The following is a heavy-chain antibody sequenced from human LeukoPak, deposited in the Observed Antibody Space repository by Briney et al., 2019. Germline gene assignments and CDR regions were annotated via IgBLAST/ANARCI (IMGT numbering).Heavy chain of an antibody. CDR1: GFTFSSYG. D-gene: IGHD1-14*01. CDR2: ISYDGSIK. J-gene: IGHJ6*02. Sequence: GGSLRLSCVASGFTFSSYGMHWVRQAPGKGLEWVAVISYDGSIKYYADSVKGRFTISRDNSKNTLYLQMNSLRAEDTAVYYCAKDSGRNYYNGLDVWGQGTTVTVSS. V-gene: IGHV3-30*18. CDR3: AKDSGRNYYNGLDV.